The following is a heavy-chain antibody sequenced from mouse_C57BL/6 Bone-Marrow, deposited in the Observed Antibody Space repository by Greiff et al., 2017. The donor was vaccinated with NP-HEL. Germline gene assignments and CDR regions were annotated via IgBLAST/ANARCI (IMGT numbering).Heavy chain of an antibody. CDR1: GFNIKDDY. CDR3: TTSVLLRWNYAMDY. J-gene: IGHJ4*01. D-gene: IGHD1-1*01. CDR2: IDPENGDT. Sequence: EVKLQESGAELVRPGASVKLSCTASGFNIKDDYMHWVKQRPEQGLEWIGWIDPENGDTEYASKFQGKATITADTSSNTAYLQLSSLTSEDTAVYYCTTSVLLRWNYAMDYWGQGTSVTVSS. V-gene: IGHV14-4*01.